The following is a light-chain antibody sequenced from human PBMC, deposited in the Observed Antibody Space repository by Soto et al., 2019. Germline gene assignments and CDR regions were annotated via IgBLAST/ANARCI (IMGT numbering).Light chain of an antibody. J-gene: IGKJ2*01. V-gene: IGKV3-15*01. CDR3: QQYNLWPPYT. Sequence: EIVMTQSPATLSVSPGERATLSCRASQSVSSNLAWYQQKPGQAPRLLIYGASTRATGIPARFSGSGSGTEFPLTLIILQSEDFPASYSQQYNLWPPYTFGQEPKLQIK. CDR2: GAS. CDR1: QSVSSN.